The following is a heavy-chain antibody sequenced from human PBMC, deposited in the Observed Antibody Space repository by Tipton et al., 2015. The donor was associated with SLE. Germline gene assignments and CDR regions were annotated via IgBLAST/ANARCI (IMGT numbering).Heavy chain of an antibody. D-gene: IGHD6-6*01. V-gene: IGHV4-59*08. Sequence: TLSLTCSVSDGSITSYYWSWIRQPPGKELEWIGHIYYTGTTYYNPSLKSRLTLSMDTSKNQFSLRVSSVTAADTAVYYCAKYSSSSDYWGQGTLVTVSS. CDR1: DGSITSYY. CDR2: IYYTGTT. J-gene: IGHJ4*02. CDR3: AKYSSSSDY.